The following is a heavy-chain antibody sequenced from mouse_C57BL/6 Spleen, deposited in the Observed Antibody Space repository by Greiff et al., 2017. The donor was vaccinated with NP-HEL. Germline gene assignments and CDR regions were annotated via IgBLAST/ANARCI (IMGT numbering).Heavy chain of an antibody. D-gene: IGHD1-1*01. V-gene: IGHV1-39*01. Sequence: EVQLQQSGPELVKPGASVKISCKASGYSFTDYNMNWVKQSNGKSLEWIGVINPNYGTTSYNQKFKGKAKLTVDQSSSTAYMQLNSLTSEDSAVYDCARNDYGSSYVYAMDYWGQGTSVTVSS. CDR3: ARNDYGSSYVYAMDY. J-gene: IGHJ4*01. CDR2: INPNYGTT. CDR1: GYSFTDYN.